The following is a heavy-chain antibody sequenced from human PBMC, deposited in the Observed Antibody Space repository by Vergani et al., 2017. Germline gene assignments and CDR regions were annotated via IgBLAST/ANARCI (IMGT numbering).Heavy chain of an antibody. CDR3: AKDVAIVVVPAAIGFGY. D-gene: IGHD2-2*01. V-gene: IGHV3-23*01. J-gene: IGHJ4*02. CDR2: ISGSGGST. CDR1: GFTFSSYA. Sequence: EVQLLESGGGLVQPGGSLRLSCAASGFTFSSYAMSWVRQAPGKGLEWVSAISGSGGSTYYADSVKGRFTISRDNSKNTLYLQMNSLRAEDTAVYYGAKDVAIVVVPAAIGFGYWGQGTLVTVSS.